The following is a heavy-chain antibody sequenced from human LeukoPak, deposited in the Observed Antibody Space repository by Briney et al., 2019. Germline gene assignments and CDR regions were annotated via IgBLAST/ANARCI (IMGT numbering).Heavy chain of an antibody. D-gene: IGHD4/OR15-4a*01. CDR2: ISSSSSYI. CDR3: ARDAHYRPRYYFDY. V-gene: IGHV3-21*01. Sequence: PGGSLRLSCAASGFTSSSYSMNWVRQAPGKGLEWVSSISSSSSYIYYADSVKGRFTISRDNAKSSLYLQMNSLRAEDTAVYYCARDAHYRPRYYFDYWGQGTLVTVSS. J-gene: IGHJ4*02. CDR1: GFTSSSYS.